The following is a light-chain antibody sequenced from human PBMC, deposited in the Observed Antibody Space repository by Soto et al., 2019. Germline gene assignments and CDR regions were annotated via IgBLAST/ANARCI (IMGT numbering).Light chain of an antibody. CDR2: DES. CDR3: QEDDSCHLT. V-gene: IGKV1-33*01. J-gene: IGKJ4*01. CDR1: QNIKKY. Sequence: DIQXTHTSRVPSAHVGYRVTTNCQASQNIKKYLKWYKKKKGRAXTXXXYDESNLEGGVHSRLRGSGSGTDFNLNISSLRAADVALYYSQEDDSCHLTFGGGIQVDI.